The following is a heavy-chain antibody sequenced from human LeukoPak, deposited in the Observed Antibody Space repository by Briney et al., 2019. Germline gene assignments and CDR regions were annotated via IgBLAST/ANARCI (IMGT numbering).Heavy chain of an antibody. CDR2: ISSSSSYI. Sequence: PGRSLRLSCAASGFTFSSYSMNWVRQAPGKGLEWVSSISSSSSYIYYADSVKGRFTISRDNAKNSLYLQMNSLRAEDTAVYYCARDFPLMAFDYWGQGTLVTVSS. V-gene: IGHV3-21*01. D-gene: IGHD5-24*01. CDR3: ARDFPLMAFDY. CDR1: GFTFSSYS. J-gene: IGHJ4*02.